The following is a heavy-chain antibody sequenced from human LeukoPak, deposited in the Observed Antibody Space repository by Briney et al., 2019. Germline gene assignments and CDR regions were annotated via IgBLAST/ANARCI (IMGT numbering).Heavy chain of an antibody. CDR3: AKPPVPNMYCPFQH. D-gene: IGHD2-15*01. J-gene: IGHJ1*01. CDR1: GFTFSSYA. V-gene: IGHV3-23*01. Sequence: GGSLRLSCAASGFTFSSYAMSWVRQALGKGLEWVSAISGSGGSTYYADSVKGRFTISRDNSKNTLYLQMNSLRAEDTAVYYCAKPPVPNMYCPFQHWGQGTLVTVSS. CDR2: ISGSGGST.